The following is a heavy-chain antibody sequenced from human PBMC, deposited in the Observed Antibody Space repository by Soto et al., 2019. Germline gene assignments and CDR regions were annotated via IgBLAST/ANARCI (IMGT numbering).Heavy chain of an antibody. Sequence: GGSLRLSCAASGFTFSSYAMSWVRQAPGKALEWASAISGSGGSTYYADSVQGRFTISRENSKNTLYRQMNSLRAEDTAVYYCAKDPEYTNDYSSGWSDYGRDVWGQGTTVTVAS. CDR1: GFTFSSYA. V-gene: IGHV3-23*01. CDR3: AKDPEYTNDYSSGWSDYGRDV. J-gene: IGHJ6*02. CDR2: ISGSGGST. D-gene: IGHD6-19*01.